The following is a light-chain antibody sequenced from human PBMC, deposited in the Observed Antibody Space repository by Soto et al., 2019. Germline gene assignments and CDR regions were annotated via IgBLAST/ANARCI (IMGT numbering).Light chain of an antibody. CDR3: SSYTSSSTLRHV. Sequence: QSALTQPASVSGSPGQSITISCTGTSSDVGGYNYVSWYQQHPGKAPKPMIYDVSNRPSGVSNRFSGSKSGNTASLTISGLQAEDEADYYCSSYTSSSTLRHVFGTGTKVTVL. CDR2: DVS. V-gene: IGLV2-14*01. CDR1: SSDVGGYNY. J-gene: IGLJ1*01.